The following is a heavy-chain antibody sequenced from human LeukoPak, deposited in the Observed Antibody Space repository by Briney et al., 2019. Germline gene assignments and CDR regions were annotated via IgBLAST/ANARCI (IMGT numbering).Heavy chain of an antibody. D-gene: IGHD3-22*01. CDR3: ARGGGYYYDSSGYFDY. V-gene: IGHV1-69*13. CDR1: GYTFTSYY. Sequence: GASVKVSCKASGYTFTSYYMHWVRQAPGQGLEWMGGIIPIFGTANYAQKFQGRVTITADESTSTAYMELSSLRSEDTAVYYCARGGGYYYDSSGYFDYWGQGTLVTVSS. CDR2: IIPIFGTA. J-gene: IGHJ4*02.